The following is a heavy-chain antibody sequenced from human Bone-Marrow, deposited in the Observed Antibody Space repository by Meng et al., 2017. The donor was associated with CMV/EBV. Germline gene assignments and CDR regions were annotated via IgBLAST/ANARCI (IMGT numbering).Heavy chain of an antibody. D-gene: IGHD6-13*01. CDR2: ISSSSSYI. Sequence: GGSLRLSCAASGFTFSSYSMNWVHQAPGKGLEWVSSISSSSSYIYYADSVKGRFTISRDNAKNSLYLQMNSLRAEDTAVYYCARDWYSSSWYDHGGMDVWGQGTTVTVSS. V-gene: IGHV3-21*01. J-gene: IGHJ6*02. CDR3: ARDWYSSSWYDHGGMDV. CDR1: GFTFSSYS.